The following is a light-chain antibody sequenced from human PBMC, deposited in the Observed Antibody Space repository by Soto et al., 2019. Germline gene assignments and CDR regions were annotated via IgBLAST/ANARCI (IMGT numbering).Light chain of an antibody. V-gene: IGKV1-33*01. CDR1: QDISNY. J-gene: IGKJ3*01. CDR3: LQDYNYPRT. Sequence: DIQMTQSPSSLSASVGDRVTITCQASQDISNYLNWYQQKLGKAPKLLIYDASNLETGVPSRFSGSGSGTDFTFTISSLQPEDFATYYCLQDYNYPRTFGPGTKVDIK. CDR2: DAS.